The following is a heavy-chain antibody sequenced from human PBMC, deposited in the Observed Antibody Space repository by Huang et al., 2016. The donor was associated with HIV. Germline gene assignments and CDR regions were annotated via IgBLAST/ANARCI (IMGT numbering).Heavy chain of an antibody. CDR3: ARQGVGDFVVEPTGLGAFDI. D-gene: IGHD2-2*01. Sequence: EVQLVQSGAVVKKPGESLKISCKGSGYTFNGYWIGWVRQMPGKGLGWLGIIYPGDSDTTCSPSFQGQVTISSDKSISTAYLQWSGLKASDTAMYYCARQGVGDFVVEPTGLGAFDIWGQGTMVTVSS. CDR1: GYTFNGYW. CDR2: IYPGDSDT. V-gene: IGHV5-51*01. J-gene: IGHJ3*02.